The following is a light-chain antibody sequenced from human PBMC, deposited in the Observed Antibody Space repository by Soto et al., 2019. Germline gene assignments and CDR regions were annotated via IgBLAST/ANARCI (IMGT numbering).Light chain of an antibody. J-gene: IGKJ5*01. CDR1: QSVSSSQ. CDR2: GAS. Sequence: IVVTKPPGTLSWCPGERPPLGRRASQSVSSSQLAWYQPKPGQAPRLLMYGASSRATGIPDRLSGSGSGTDFTLTISRLEPEDFAVYYCQQYGSSPITFGQGTQLEIK. CDR3: QQYGSSPIT. V-gene: IGKV3-20*01.